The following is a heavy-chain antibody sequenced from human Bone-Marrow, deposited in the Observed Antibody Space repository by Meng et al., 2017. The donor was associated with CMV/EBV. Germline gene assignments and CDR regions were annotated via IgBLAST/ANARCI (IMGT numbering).Heavy chain of an antibody. Sequence: QDSVPGRVSPASCLSLTSSVDECSIIIYYLSSTLQPPGKRMEWIGRIKTRGSTNYNPSLKSRVTMSVDTSKNQFSLKLSSVTAADTYVYHCARGDLAPLDETYYFDYWGQGTLVTVSS. D-gene: IGHD2-21*02. CDR3: ARGDLAPLDETYYFDY. CDR1: ECSIIIYY. J-gene: IGHJ4*02. V-gene: IGHV4-4*07. CDR2: IKTRGST.